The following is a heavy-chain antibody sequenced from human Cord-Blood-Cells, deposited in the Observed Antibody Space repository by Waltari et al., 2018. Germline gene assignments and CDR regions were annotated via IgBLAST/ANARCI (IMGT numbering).Heavy chain of an antibody. V-gene: IGHV1-58*01. CDR3: ARDYGSGSYFDY. J-gene: IGHJ4*02. CDR1: GFTFTSSA. CDR2: IVVGSGNT. Sequence: QMQLVQSGPEVKKPGTSVEVSCKASGFTFTSSAVQWVRQARGQRLEWVGWIVVGSGNTNYAQKFQERVTITRDMSTSTAYMELSSLRSEDTAVYYCARDYGSGSYFDYWGQGTLVTVSS. D-gene: IGHD3-10*01.